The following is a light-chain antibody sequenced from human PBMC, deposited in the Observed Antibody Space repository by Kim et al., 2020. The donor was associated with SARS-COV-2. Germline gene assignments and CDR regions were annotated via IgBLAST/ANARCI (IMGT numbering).Light chain of an antibody. J-gene: IGLJ2*01. CDR3: SSYTSSSTPVV. Sequence: QSALTQPASVSGSPGQSITISCTGTSSDVGGYNYVSWYQQHPGKAPKLMIYDVSKRPSGVSNRFSGSKSGNTASLTISGLQAEDEADYYCSSYTSSSTPVVIGGGTQLTVL. CDR1: SSDVGGYNY. V-gene: IGLV2-14*01. CDR2: DVS.